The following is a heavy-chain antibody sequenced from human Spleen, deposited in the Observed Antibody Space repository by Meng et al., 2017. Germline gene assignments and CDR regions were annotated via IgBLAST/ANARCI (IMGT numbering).Heavy chain of an antibody. D-gene: IGHD2/OR15-2a*01. CDR2: IWYDGSNK. Sequence: GGSLRPSCAAFGFTFSSYGMHWVRQAPGKGLEWVAVIWYDGSNKYYADSVKGRFTISRDNSKNTLYLQMNSLRAEDTAVYYCARDFSGMTFDIWGQGTMVTVSS. V-gene: IGHV3-30*19. CDR1: GFTFSSYG. CDR3: ARDFSGMTFDI. J-gene: IGHJ3*02.